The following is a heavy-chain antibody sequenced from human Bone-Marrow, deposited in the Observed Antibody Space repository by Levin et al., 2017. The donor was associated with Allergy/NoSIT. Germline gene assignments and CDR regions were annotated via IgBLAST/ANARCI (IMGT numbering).Heavy chain of an antibody. CDR3: ARASHCGGGSCYSAKYYVVD. V-gene: IGHV4-61*01. CDR1: GGSVTNGLDH. CDR2: LSYSGTT. D-gene: IGHD2-15*01. J-gene: IGHJ4*02. Sequence: PSETLSLTCTVSGGSVTNGLDHWGWIRKPPGKGLEWIAFLSYSGTTKYNPSLQSRAHISLDTSKSQFSLRLTSVTAADTAVYYCARASHCGGGSCYSAKYYVVDWGQGTLVAVSS.